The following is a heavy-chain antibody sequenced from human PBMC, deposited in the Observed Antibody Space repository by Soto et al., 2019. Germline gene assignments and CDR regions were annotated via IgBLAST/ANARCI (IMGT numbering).Heavy chain of an antibody. Sequence: DVQLLESGGGLVQPGGSLRLSCAASGFSFSSYAMVWVRQAPGKGLEWVAVISARGVSSYFADSVKGRFTLSRDNSKNVLSLEMNSLRAEDTAIYFCAKGSIEYSASVDNWGQGTLVVVSS. CDR2: ISARGVSS. CDR3: AKGSIEYSASVDN. D-gene: IGHD5-12*01. J-gene: IGHJ4*02. V-gene: IGHV3-23*01. CDR1: GFSFSSYA.